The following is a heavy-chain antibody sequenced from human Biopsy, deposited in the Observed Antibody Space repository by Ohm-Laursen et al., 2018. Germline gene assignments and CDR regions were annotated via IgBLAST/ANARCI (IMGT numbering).Heavy chain of an antibody. D-gene: IGHD5-12*01. V-gene: IGHV4-31*03. Sequence: TLSLTCTVSGVSINGGRYYWNWIRHHPGKGLEWIGNIFYSANTYYNPSLKSRVTISVDTSKNQFSLKLSSVTAADTAVYYCARLGSGDYFPTFFDFWGRGILVTVSS. J-gene: IGHJ4*02. CDR1: GVSINGGRYY. CDR2: IFYSANT. CDR3: ARLGSGDYFPTFFDF.